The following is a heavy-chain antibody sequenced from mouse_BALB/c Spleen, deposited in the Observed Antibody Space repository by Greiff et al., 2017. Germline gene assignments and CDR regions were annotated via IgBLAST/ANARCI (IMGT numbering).Heavy chain of an antibody. Sequence: QVQLQQSAAELARPGASVKMSCKASGYTFTSYTMHWVKQRPGQGLDWIGYINPSSGYTEYNQKFKDKTTLTADKSSSTAYMQLSSLTSEDSAVYYCARSGYYGTDYFAYWGQGTTLTVSS. CDR2: INPSSGYT. CDR3: ARSGYYGTDYFAY. CDR1: GYTFTSYT. D-gene: IGHD1-1*01. J-gene: IGHJ2*01. V-gene: IGHV1-4*02.